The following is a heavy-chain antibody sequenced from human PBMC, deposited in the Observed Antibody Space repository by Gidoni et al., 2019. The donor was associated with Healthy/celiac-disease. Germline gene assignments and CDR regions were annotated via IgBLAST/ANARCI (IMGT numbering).Heavy chain of an antibody. CDR1: GFTFSSYA. D-gene: IGHD3-10*01. Sequence: EVQLLESGGGLVQPGGSLRLSCAASGFTFSSYAMSWVRQAPGKGLEWVSAISGSGGSTYYADSVKGRFTISRDNSKNTLYLQMNSLRAEDTAVYYCAKDGVPDYYGSGSYYGRVYYFDYWGQGTLVTVSS. J-gene: IGHJ4*02. CDR2: ISGSGGST. CDR3: AKDGVPDYYGSGSYYGRVYYFDY. V-gene: IGHV3-23*01.